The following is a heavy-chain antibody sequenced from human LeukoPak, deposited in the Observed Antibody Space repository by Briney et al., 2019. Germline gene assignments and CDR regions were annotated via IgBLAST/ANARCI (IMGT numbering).Heavy chain of an antibody. V-gene: IGHV3-23*01. Sequence: GGSLRLSCAASGFTFSSYAMSWVRQAPGKGLEWVSAISGSGGSTYYADSVKGRFTISRDNSKNTLYLQMNSLRAEDTAVYYCAKDLKDYYDSSGYYDYWYFDLWGRGTLVTVSS. J-gene: IGHJ2*01. CDR1: GFTFSSYA. CDR3: AKDLKDYYDSSGYYDYWYFDL. D-gene: IGHD3-22*01. CDR2: ISGSGGST.